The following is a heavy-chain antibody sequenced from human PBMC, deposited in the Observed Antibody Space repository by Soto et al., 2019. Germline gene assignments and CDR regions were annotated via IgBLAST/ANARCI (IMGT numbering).Heavy chain of an antibody. CDR1: GGTFDSYA. CDR3: VRGGGEMANPPPYLY. V-gene: IGHV1-69*06. D-gene: IGHD3-16*01. J-gene: IGHJ4*02. CDR2: VIPMFLKS. Sequence: QVQLVQSGAEVKKPGSSVKVSFKASGGTFDSYAISWVRQAPGQGLEWMGGVIPMFLKSNYAQKFQGRVTITADKSTNTVYMEMNSLKSEDTAVYYCVRGGGEMANPPPYLYWGQGTQVTVSS.